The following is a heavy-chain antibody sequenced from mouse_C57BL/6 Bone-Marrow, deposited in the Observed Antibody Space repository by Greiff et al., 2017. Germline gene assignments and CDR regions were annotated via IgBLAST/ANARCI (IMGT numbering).Heavy chain of an antibody. V-gene: IGHV1-82*01. CDR1: GYAFSSSW. CDR3: ARRSLLRYFDY. J-gene: IGHJ2*01. Sequence: VQLQQSGPELVKPGASVKISCKASGYAFSSSWMNWVKQRPGKGLEWIGRIYPGDGDTNYNGKFKGKATLTADKSSSTAYMQLRSLTSEDSAVYFCARRSLLRYFDYWGQGTTLTVSS. CDR2: IYPGDGDT. D-gene: IGHD1-1*01.